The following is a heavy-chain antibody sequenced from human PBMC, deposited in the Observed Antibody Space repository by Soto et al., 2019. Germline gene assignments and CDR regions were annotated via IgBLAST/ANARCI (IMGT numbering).Heavy chain of an antibody. J-gene: IGHJ6*03. CDR1: GYTLTELS. V-gene: IGHV1-24*01. D-gene: IGHD6-13*01. Sequence: ASVKVSCKVSGYTLTELSMHWVRQAPGKGLEWMGGFDPEDGETIYAQKFQGRVTMTEDTSTDTAYTELSSLRSEDTAVYYCATKGAAGTLYYYYMDVWGKGTTVTVSS. CDR3: ATKGAAGTLYYYYMDV. CDR2: FDPEDGET.